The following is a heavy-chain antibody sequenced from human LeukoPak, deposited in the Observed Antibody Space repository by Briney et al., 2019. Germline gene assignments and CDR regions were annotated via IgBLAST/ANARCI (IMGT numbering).Heavy chain of an antibody. V-gene: IGHV3-66*01. J-gene: IGHJ4*02. CDR3: ARTFYYYDSAYFDY. CDR1: GFTVSSNY. CDR2: IYSGGST. Sequence: GGSLRLSCAASGFTVSSNYMSWVRQAPGKWLEWVSVIYSGGSTYYADSVKGRFTISRDNSKNTLYLQMNSLRAEDTAVYYCARTFYYYDSAYFDYWGRGTLVTVSS. D-gene: IGHD3-22*01.